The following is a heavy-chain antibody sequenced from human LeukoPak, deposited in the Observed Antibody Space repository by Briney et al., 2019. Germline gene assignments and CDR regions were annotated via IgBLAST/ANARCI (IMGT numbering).Heavy chain of an antibody. CDR3: ARAEVLRGYYYMDV. J-gene: IGHJ6*03. Sequence: ASVKVSCKASGGTFSSYAISWVRQAPGQGLEWMGGIIPIFGTANYAQKFQGRVTITTDESTSTAYMKLSSLRSEDTAVYYCARAEVLRGYYYMDVWGKGTTVTVSS. CDR1: GGTFSSYA. V-gene: IGHV1-69*05. CDR2: IIPIFGTA. D-gene: IGHD4-17*01.